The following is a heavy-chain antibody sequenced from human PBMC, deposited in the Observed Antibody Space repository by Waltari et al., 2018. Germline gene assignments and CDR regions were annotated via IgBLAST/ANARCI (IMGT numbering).Heavy chain of an antibody. J-gene: IGHJ6*03. CDR2: IKQDGSEK. V-gene: IGHV3-7*04. CDR1: GFTFSVLW. D-gene: IGHD2-2*01. Sequence: EVQLVESGGGLVQPGGSLRLSCAAPGFTFSVLWVSRVRPAPGKGLEWVANIKQDGSEKYYVDSVKGRFTISRDNAKNSLYLQMNSLRAEDTAVYYCARISVPAADYYYYYYMDVWGKGTTVTVSS. CDR3: ARISVPAADYYYYYYMDV.